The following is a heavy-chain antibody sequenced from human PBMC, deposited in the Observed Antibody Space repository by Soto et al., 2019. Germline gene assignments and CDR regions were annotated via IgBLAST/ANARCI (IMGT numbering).Heavy chain of an antibody. CDR2: ISSSSSYI. CDR3: ARDQVCRSTSCPGGMDV. CDR1: GFTFSSYS. J-gene: IGHJ6*02. D-gene: IGHD2-2*01. V-gene: IGHV3-21*01. Sequence: LRLSCAASGFTFSSYSMDWVRQAPGKGLEWVSSISSSSSYIYYADSVKGRFTISRDNAKNSLYLQMNSLRAEDTAVYYCARDQVCRSTSCPGGMDVWGQGTTVTVSS.